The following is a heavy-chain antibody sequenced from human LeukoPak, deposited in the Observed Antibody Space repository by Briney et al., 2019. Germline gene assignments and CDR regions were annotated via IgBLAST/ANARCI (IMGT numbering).Heavy chain of an antibody. CDR1: GGSISSYY. CDR2: IYYSGST. CDR3: ARDDPSGWFDT. D-gene: IGHD3-10*01. V-gene: IGHV4-59*01. J-gene: IGHJ5*02. Sequence: SETLSLTCTVSGGSISSYYWSWIRQPPGKGLEWIGYIYYSGSTNYNPSLKSRVTISVDTSKNQFSLKLSSVTAADTAVYYCARDDPSGWFDTWGQGTLVTVSS.